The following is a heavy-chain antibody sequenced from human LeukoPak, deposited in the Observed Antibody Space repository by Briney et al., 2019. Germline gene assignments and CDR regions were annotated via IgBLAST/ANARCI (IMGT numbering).Heavy chain of an antibody. CDR3: AKVEPFCGGDCYSGFNY. Sequence: GGSLRLSCAASGFTFSIYAMSWVRQAPGEGLQGVSAISGSASSTYYADSVKGRFTISRDNSKNTLYLQMNSLRAEDTAVYYCAKVEPFCGGDCYSGFNYWGQGTLVTVSS. V-gene: IGHV3-23*01. D-gene: IGHD2-21*02. CDR1: GFTFSIYA. CDR2: ISGSASST. J-gene: IGHJ4*02.